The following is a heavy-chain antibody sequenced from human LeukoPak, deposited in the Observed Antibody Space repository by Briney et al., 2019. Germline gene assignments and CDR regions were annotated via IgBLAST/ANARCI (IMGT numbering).Heavy chain of an antibody. J-gene: IGHJ4*02. Sequence: SETLSHICSVSSDSIYGSSHYWAWIRQPPGKGLEWVASIYYDGSAYYSPSLKSRVTISIDTSKNQFSLRLKSATAADTAVYYCARLELPHVDLWGQGTLVTVSS. CDR2: IYYDGSA. CDR1: SDSIYGSSHY. D-gene: IGHD4-23*01. CDR3: ARLELPHVDL. V-gene: IGHV4-39*01.